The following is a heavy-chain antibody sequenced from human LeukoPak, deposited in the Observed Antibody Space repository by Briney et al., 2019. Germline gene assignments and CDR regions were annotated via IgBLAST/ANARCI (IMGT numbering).Heavy chain of an antibody. J-gene: IGHJ4*02. CDR3: ARELIYDSSGYYTYYFDY. CDR2: IIPIFGTA. Sequence: GASVKVSCKASGGTFSSYAISWVRQAPGQGLEWMGGIIPIFGTANYAQKFQGRVTITADKSTSTAYMELSSLRSEDTAVYYCARELIYDSSGYYTYYFDYWGQGTLVTVSS. CDR1: GGTFSSYA. D-gene: IGHD3-22*01. V-gene: IGHV1-69*06.